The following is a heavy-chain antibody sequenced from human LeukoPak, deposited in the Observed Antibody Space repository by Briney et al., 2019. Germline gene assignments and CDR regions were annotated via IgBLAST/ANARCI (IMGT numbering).Heavy chain of an antibody. CDR2: ISAHNGTT. CDR1: GYTFTSYG. D-gene: IGHD3-16*02. V-gene: IGHV1-18*01. Sequence: ASVKASCKASGYTFTSYGISWVRQAPGQGLEWMGGISAHNGTTNYAQKLQGRVTMTTDTSTSTAYMELRSLRSDDTAVYYCARDHVFITFGGVIVGYYFDYWGQGTLVTVSS. CDR3: ARDHVFITFGGVIVGYYFDY. J-gene: IGHJ4*02.